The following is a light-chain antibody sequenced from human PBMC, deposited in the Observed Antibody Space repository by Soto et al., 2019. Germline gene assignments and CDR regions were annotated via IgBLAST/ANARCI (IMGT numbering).Light chain of an antibody. CDR2: GAS. J-gene: IGKJ3*01. V-gene: IGKV3-15*01. CDR1: ESVSSN. CDR3: QQYNNWPPIT. Sequence: EIVMTQSPATLSVSPGERATLSCRASESVSSNLAWYQQNPGQAPRLLIYGASTRATGIPARFSGSGSGTEFTLTISSLQSEDFAVYYCQQYNNWPPITFGPGTKVDIK.